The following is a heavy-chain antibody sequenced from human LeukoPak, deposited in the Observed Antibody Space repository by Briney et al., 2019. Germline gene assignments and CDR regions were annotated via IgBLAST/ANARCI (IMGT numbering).Heavy chain of an antibody. CDR1: GYTFTGYY. CDR3: ARAGPYYYDSRALDY. V-gene: IGHV1-2*04. CDR2: INPNSGGT. J-gene: IGHJ4*02. Sequence: GASVKVSCKASGYTFTGYYMHWVRQAPGQGLEWMGWINPNSGGTNYAQKSQGWVTMTRDTSISTAYMELSRLRSDDTAVYYCARAGPYYYDSRALDYWGQGTLVTVSS. D-gene: IGHD3-22*01.